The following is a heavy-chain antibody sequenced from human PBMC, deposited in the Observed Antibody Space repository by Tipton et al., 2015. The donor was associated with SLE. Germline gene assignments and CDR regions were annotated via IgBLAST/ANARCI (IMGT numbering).Heavy chain of an antibody. J-gene: IGHJ3*01. CDR3: ASQGWGYSSF. CDR2: IYYSGST. CDR1: GGSISSYY. D-gene: IGHD6-19*01. V-gene: IGHV4-59*12. Sequence: TLSLTCTVSGGSISSYYWSWIRQPPGKGLEWIGYIYYSGSTYYNPSLKSRVTISVDTSKNQFSLKLSSVTAADTAVYYCASQGWGYSSFWGQGTMVTVSS.